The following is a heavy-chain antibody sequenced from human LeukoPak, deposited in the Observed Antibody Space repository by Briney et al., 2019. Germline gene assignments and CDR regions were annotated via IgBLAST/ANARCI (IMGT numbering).Heavy chain of an antibody. J-gene: IGHJ4*02. CDR3: ATYRQVLLPFES. CDR2: IFPSGGEI. Sequence: PGGSLRLSCAASGFTFSTFAMIWVRQSPGKGLKWVSSIFPSGGEIHYADSVRGRFTISRDNSKSTLSLQMNSLRVEDTAIYYCATYRQVLLPFESWGQGTLVTVSS. D-gene: IGHD2-8*02. CDR1: GFTFSTFA. V-gene: IGHV3-23*01.